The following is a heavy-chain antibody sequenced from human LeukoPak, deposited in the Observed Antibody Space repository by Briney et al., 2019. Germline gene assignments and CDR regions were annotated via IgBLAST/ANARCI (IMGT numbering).Heavy chain of an antibody. CDR3: ARDGQWLADFDY. Sequence: PGRSLRLSCAASGWTFSSYGMHWVRQAPGKGLEWVAVIWYDGSNKYYADSVKGRFTIYRDNSKNTLYLQMNSLRAEDTAVYYCARDGQWLADFDYWGQGTLVTVSS. CDR2: IWYDGSNK. V-gene: IGHV3-33*01. J-gene: IGHJ4*02. D-gene: IGHD6-19*01. CDR1: GWTFSSYG.